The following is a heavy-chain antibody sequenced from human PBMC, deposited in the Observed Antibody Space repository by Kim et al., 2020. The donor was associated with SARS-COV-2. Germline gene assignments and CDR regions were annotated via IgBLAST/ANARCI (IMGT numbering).Heavy chain of an antibody. J-gene: IGHJ6*03. D-gene: IGHD3-3*01. CDR2: ISYDGSNK. CDR3: AKDCTYYDLWSGYLGGPESSTYNYYMDV. CDR1: GFTFSSYG. V-gene: IGHV3-30*18. Sequence: GGSLRLSCAASGFTFSSYGMHWVRQAPGKGLEWVAVISYDGSNKYYADSVKGRFTISRDNSKNTLYLQMNSLRAEDTAVYYCAKDCTYYDLWSGYLGGPESSTYNYYMDVWGKGTTVTVSS.